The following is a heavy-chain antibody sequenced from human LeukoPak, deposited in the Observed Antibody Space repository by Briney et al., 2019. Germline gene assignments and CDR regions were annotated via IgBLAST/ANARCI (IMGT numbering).Heavy chain of an antibody. CDR2: IYHRGST. J-gene: IGHJ5*02. CDR1: GGSISSGGYY. V-gene: IGHV4-30-2*01. CDR3: ARAGYGDIVVVPAGHWFDP. D-gene: IGHD2-2*01. Sequence: SETLSLTCTVSGGSISSGGYYWSWIRQPPGKGLEWIGYIYHRGSTYYNPSLKSRVTISVDRSKNQFSLKLSSVTAADTAVYYCARAGYGDIVVVPAGHWFDPWGQGTLVTVSS.